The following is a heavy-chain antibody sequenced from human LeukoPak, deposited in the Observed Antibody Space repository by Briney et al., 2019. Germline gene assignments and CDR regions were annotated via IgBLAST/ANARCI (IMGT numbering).Heavy chain of an antibody. CDR1: GGSISSGFHY. V-gene: IGHV4-61*09. CDR3: ARTTIAVAGTSDYFDY. Sequence: SETLSLTCTVAGGSISSGFHYWSWIRQPAGKGLECIGHIYTSGSTNYNPSLKSPLTISVDTSKNQFSLKLSSVTAADTAVYYCARTTIAVAGTSDYFDYWSQGTLVTVSS. D-gene: IGHD6-19*01. J-gene: IGHJ4*02. CDR2: IYTSGST.